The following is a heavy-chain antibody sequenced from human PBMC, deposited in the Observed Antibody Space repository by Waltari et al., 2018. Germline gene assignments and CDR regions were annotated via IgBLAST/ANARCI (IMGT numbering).Heavy chain of an antibody. CDR1: GFTFSSYN. J-gene: IGHJ4*02. CDR3: ARDHDYGGKADY. D-gene: IGHD3-16*01. Sequence: EVQLVESGGGVVKPGGSLRLSCAASGFTFSSYNMNWVRQAPGKGLEWVSIISYSSSYIYYADSVKGRFTVSRDNAKNSLYLQMNSLRAEDTAVYYCARDHDYGGKADYWGQGTLVTVSS. CDR2: ISYSSSYI. V-gene: IGHV3-21*01.